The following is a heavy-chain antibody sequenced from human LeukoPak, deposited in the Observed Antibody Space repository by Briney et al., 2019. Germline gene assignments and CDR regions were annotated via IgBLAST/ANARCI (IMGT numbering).Heavy chain of an antibody. J-gene: IGHJ4*02. Sequence: PGGSLRLSCAASGFTFSSYSMNWVRQAPGKGLEWVSYISSSSNTIYYADSVKGRFTISRDNAKNSLYLQMNSLRDEDTAVYYCARVWGIAAAGGEIEYWGQGTLVTVSS. CDR3: ARVWGIAAAGGEIEY. D-gene: IGHD6-13*01. CDR1: GFTFSSYS. CDR2: ISSSSNTI. V-gene: IGHV3-48*02.